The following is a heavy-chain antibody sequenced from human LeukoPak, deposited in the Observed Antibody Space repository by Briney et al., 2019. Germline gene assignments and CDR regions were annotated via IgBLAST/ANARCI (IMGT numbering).Heavy chain of an antibody. D-gene: IGHD3-16*01. V-gene: IGHV3-21*04. Sequence: PGGSLRLSCAASGFTFSSYSMNWVRQAPGKGLEWVSSISSSSSYIYYADSVKGRFTISRDNAKNSLYLQLNSLRAEDTAVYYCARVDTSHLRYFDSWGQGTLVTVSS. CDR2: ISSSSSYI. CDR3: ARVDTSHLRYFDS. CDR1: GFTFSSYS. J-gene: IGHJ4*02.